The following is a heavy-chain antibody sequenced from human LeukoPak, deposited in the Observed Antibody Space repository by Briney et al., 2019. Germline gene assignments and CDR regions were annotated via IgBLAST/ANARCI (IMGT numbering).Heavy chain of an antibody. J-gene: IGHJ4*02. Sequence: GGSLRLSCAASGFTFSSYAMTWVRQAPGKGLEWVSAISGSGGNTYFADSVKGRFTISRDNSKNTLYLQMNSLRAEDTAVYYCAKDSVLLWFGEFIDYWGQGTLVTVSS. V-gene: IGHV3-23*01. CDR2: ISGSGGNT. CDR3: AKDSVLLWFGEFIDY. CDR1: GFTFSSYA. D-gene: IGHD3-10*01.